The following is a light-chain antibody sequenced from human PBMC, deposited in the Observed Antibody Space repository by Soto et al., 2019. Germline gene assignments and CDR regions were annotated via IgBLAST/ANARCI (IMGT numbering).Light chain of an antibody. Sequence: DIHMTQSPSTLSASVGDRVTITCRASQNINGWLAWYQQKPGKAPKLLIYEASTLERGVPSRFGGSGSGTEFTLTISSLQPDDFATYYCQQYNSYSRTFGQGTKVDIK. CDR2: EAS. CDR1: QNINGW. CDR3: QQYNSYSRT. J-gene: IGKJ1*01. V-gene: IGKV1-5*03.